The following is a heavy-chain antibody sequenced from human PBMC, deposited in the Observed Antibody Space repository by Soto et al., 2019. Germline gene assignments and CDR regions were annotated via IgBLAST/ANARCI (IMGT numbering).Heavy chain of an antibody. J-gene: IGHJ6*02. D-gene: IGHD1-26*01. CDR2: LNGGTGQT. V-gene: IGHV1-3*01. CDR3: ARGSGMGENSIYYRLNL. CDR1: GYTFSTYA. Sequence: GASVKVSCKASGYTFSTYAMHGVRQAPGQSLEWTGWLNGGTGQTRYSQKFQDRAIITRDTSASTGYMEWSSLPSEDTAVYYCARGSGMGENSIYYRLNLYGERITVTFTS.